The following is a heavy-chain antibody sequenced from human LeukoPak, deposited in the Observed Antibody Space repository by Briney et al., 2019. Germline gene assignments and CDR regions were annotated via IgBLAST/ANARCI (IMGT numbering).Heavy chain of an antibody. CDR3: ARDRRPGRESDY. Sequence: SETLSLTCTVSGGSISSGGYYWSWIRQPPGKGLEWIGYIYHSGSTYYNPSLKSRVTISVDRSKNQFSLKLSSVTAADTAVYYCARDRRPGRESDYWGQGTLVTVSS. CDR1: GGSISSGGYY. J-gene: IGHJ4*02. D-gene: IGHD3-10*01. CDR2: IYHSGST. V-gene: IGHV4-30-2*01.